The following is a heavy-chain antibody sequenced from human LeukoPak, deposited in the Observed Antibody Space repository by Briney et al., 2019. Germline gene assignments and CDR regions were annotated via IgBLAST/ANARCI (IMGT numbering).Heavy chain of an antibody. CDR2: ISSSGSTI. J-gene: IGHJ3*02. CDR3: ARASLLWFGDPDAFDI. V-gene: IGHV3-11*04. CDR1: GFTFSDYY. D-gene: IGHD3-10*01. Sequence: PGGSLRLSCAASGFTFSDYYMSWIRQAPGKGLEWVSYISSSGSTIYYADSVKGRLTISRDNAKNSLDLEMNSLRAEDTAVYYCARASLLWFGDPDAFDIWGQGTMVTVSS.